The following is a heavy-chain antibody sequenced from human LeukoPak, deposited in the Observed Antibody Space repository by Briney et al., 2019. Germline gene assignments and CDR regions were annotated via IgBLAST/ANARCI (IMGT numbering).Heavy chain of an antibody. CDR2: ISGSGGST. Sequence: HPGGSLRLSCAASGFTFSSYGMSWVRQAPGKGLEWVSAISGSGGSTYYADSVKGRFTISRDNSKNTLYLQMNSLRAEDTAVYYCAKDVAVVFLKRLPGNWFDPWGQGTLVTVSS. CDR3: AKDVAVVFLKRLPGNWFDP. V-gene: IGHV3-23*01. D-gene: IGHD2-15*01. CDR1: GFTFSSYG. J-gene: IGHJ5*02.